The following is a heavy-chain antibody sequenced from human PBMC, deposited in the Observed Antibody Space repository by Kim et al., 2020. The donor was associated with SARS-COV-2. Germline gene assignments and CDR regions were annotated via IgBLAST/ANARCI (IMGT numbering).Heavy chain of an antibody. CDR2: ISSSSSYI. Sequence: GGSLRLSCAASGITFSSYSMNWVRQAPGKGLEWVSSISSSSSYIYYADSVKGRFTISRDNAKNSLYLQMNSLRAEDTAVYYCAGVYGVSSGWCHPIDYWCQGTLVTVSS. D-gene: IGHD6-19*01. CDR3: AGVYGVSSGWCHPIDY. CDR1: GITFSSYS. V-gene: IGHV3-21*01. J-gene: IGHJ4*02.